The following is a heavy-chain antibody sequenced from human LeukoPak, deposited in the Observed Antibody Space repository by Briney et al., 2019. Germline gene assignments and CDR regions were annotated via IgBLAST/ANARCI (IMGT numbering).Heavy chain of an antibody. Sequence: GGSLRLSCAASGFTFSSYSMNWVRQAPGKGLEWVSSISSSSSYIYYADSVKGRFSISRDNAKNSLYLQMNSLRAEDAAVYYCAKAPVTTCSGAYCDPFDYWGQGTLVTVSS. J-gene: IGHJ4*02. CDR3: AKAPVTTCSGAYCDPFDY. CDR2: ISSSSSYI. D-gene: IGHD2-15*01. CDR1: GFTFSSYS. V-gene: IGHV3-21*04.